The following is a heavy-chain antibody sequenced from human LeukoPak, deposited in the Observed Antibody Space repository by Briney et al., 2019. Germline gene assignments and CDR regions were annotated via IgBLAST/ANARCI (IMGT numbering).Heavy chain of an antibody. J-gene: IGHJ4*02. D-gene: IGHD2-15*01. CDR3: AREDRGIVVVVAAAQFDY. V-gene: IGHV4-59*01. Sequence: SETLSLTCTVSGGSISSYYWSWIRQPPGKGLEWIGYIYYSGSTNYNPSLKSRVTISVDTSKNQFSLKLSSVTAADTAVYYCAREDRGIVVVVAAAQFDYWGQGTLVTVSS. CDR2: IYYSGST. CDR1: GGSISSYY.